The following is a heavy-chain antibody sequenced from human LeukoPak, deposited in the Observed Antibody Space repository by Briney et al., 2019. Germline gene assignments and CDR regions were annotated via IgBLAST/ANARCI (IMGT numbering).Heavy chain of an antibody. CDR3: ARGFQYYYGSGSYYP. J-gene: IGHJ5*02. Sequence: GGSLRLSCAASGFTFSSYSMNWVRQAPGKGLQWVSSISSSSSYIYYADSVKGRFTISRDNAKNSLYLQMNSLRAEDTAVYYCARGFQYYYGSGSYYPWGQGTLVTVSS. V-gene: IGHV3-21*01. D-gene: IGHD3-10*01. CDR2: ISSSSSYI. CDR1: GFTFSSYS.